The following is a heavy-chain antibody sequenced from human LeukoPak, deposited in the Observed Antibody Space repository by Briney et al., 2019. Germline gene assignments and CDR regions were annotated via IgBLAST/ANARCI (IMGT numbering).Heavy chain of an antibody. CDR2: ISSSSSTI. CDR1: GFTFSSYS. D-gene: IGHD3-22*01. CDR3: ASELRSMIVDLGY. J-gene: IGHJ4*02. V-gene: IGHV3-48*04. Sequence: GGSLRLSCAASGFTFSSYSMNWVRQAPGKGLEWVSYISSSSSTIYYADPVKGRFTISRDNAKNSLYLQMNSLRAEDTAVYYCASELRSMIVDLGYWGQGTLVTVSS.